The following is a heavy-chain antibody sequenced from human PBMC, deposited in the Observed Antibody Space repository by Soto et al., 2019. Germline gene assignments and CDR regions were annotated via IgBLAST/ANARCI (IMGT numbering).Heavy chain of an antibody. Sequence: ASVKVSCKASGYTFTGYYMHWVRQAPGQGLEWMGWINPNSGGTNYAQKFQGRVTMTRDTSISTAYMELSRLRSDDTAVYYCARAHYYYYGMDVWGQGTTVTVSS. CDR3: ARAHYYYYGMDV. J-gene: IGHJ6*02. CDR2: INPNSGGT. V-gene: IGHV1-2*02. CDR1: GYTFTGYY.